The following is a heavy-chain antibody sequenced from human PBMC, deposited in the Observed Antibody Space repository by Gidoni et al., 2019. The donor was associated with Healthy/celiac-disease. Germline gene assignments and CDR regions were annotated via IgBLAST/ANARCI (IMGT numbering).Heavy chain of an antibody. D-gene: IGHD6-6*01. V-gene: IGHV3-9*01. CDR3: AKNWNIAARSDAIDI. Sequence: EVQLVESGGGLVQPGRSLRLSCAASGFTFADYAMHWVRQAPGKGLEWVSGISWNSGGIGYADSVKGRFTITRDNAKNSLYLQMNSLRAEDTALYYCAKNWNIAARSDAIDIWGQGTMVTVSS. J-gene: IGHJ3*02. CDR1: GFTFADYA. CDR2: ISWNSGGI.